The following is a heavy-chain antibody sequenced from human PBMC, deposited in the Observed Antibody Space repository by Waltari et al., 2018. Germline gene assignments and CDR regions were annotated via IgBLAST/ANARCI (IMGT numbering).Heavy chain of an antibody. CDR3: ARVGYSYGGGDWFDP. V-gene: IGHV1-46*01. D-gene: IGHD5-18*01. Sequence: QVQLVPSGAEVKKPGASVQVSCKASGYTFTSYYMHWMRQAPGQGLEWMGIINPRGGSTSYAQKFQGRVTMTRDTSTSTVYMELSSLRSEDTAVYYCARVGYSYGGGDWFDPWGQGTLVTVSS. J-gene: IGHJ5*02. CDR2: INPRGGST. CDR1: GYTFTSYY.